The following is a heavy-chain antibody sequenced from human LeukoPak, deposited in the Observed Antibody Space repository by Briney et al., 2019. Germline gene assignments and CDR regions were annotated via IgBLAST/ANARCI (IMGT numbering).Heavy chain of an antibody. V-gene: IGHV3-23*01. Sequence: PGGSLRLSCAASGFTFSNYAMTWVRQGPGKGLEWVSGISGSGDTTYYADSEKGRFTTSRDNFRNTLYLKMNSLTVAATAVYFCARESFKAVAGYLDYWGQGILVTVSS. CDR2: ISGSGDTT. CDR3: ARESFKAVAGYLDY. D-gene: IGHD6-19*01. J-gene: IGHJ4*02. CDR1: GFTFSNYA.